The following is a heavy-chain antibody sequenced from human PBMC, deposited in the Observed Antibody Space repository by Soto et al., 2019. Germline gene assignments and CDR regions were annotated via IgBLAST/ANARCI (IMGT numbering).Heavy chain of an antibody. D-gene: IGHD3-22*01. Sequence: QITLKESGPTLVKPTQTLTLTCTFSGFSLSTYVVGVGWIRQPPGKALEWLALIYWDDDKRYSPSLKSRLTLTRDTSKNQVILTMTNMDPVAKATYYCAHRYGVTSGVSNYDSSGHHSESFQYWGQGTLVTVSS. CDR3: AHRYGVTSGVSNYDSSGHHSESFQY. V-gene: IGHV2-5*02. J-gene: IGHJ1*01. CDR2: IYWDDDK. CDR1: GFSLSTYVVG.